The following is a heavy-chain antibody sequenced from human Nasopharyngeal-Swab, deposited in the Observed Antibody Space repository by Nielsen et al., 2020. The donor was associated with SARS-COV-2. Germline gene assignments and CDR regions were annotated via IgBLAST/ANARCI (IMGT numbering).Heavy chain of an antibody. CDR2: INHSGST. CDR1: GFTFSDYY. V-gene: IGHV4-34*01. J-gene: IGHJ6*02. CDR3: ARGRGSIAARHWYYGMDV. D-gene: IGHD6-6*01. Sequence: ESLKISCAASGFTFSDYYWSWIRQPPGKGLEWIGEINHSGSTNYNPSLKSRVTISVDTSKNQFSLKLSSVTAADTAVYYCARGRGSIAARHWYYGMDVWGQGTTVTVSS.